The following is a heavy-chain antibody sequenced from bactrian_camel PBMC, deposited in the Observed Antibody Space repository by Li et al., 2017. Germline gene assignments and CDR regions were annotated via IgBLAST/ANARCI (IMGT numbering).Heavy chain of an antibody. D-gene: IGHD6*01. Sequence: HVQLVESGGGSVQNGGSLKLSCGASVSTTRLLCMAWFRQAPGMERERVACLYNRGGRIYYSDSVKGRFTISIRGRDQLDLEMNSLKPEDSGMYYCAAGPRLYGGSWSFPRWYKYWGQGTQVTVS. CDR1: VSTTRLLC. J-gene: IGHJ4*01. V-gene: IGHV3S60*01. CDR2: LYNRGGRI. CDR3: AAGPRLYGGSWSFPRWYKY.